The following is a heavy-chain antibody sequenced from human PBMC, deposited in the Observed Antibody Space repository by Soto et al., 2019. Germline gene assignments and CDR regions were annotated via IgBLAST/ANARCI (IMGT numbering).Heavy chain of an antibody. V-gene: IGHV5-51*01. CDR1: GYSFNTYW. Sequence: GESLKISCKASGYSFNTYWIGWVRQLPGKGLEWMGIIYPDGSDTRYSPSFQGQVTISADKSFTTVYLQWNSLKASDTAIYYCARPGYYDSSGFFNFDHWGQGTLVTVSS. CDR2: IYPDGSDT. CDR3: ARPGYYDSSGFFNFDH. J-gene: IGHJ4*02. D-gene: IGHD3-22*01.